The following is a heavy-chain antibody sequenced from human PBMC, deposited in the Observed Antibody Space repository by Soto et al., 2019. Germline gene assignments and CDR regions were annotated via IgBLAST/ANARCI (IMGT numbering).Heavy chain of an antibody. J-gene: IGHJ5*01. V-gene: IGHV3-23*01. Sequence: EVHLSESGGGLVQPGGSLRLSCTASGFTFSSYAMTWVRQAPGRGLEGVSGITASGGRTFYADSVKGRFTISRDNSRSTLYLQMNSLRAEDTAVYYCAKDTRYADYVRWFDSWGQGTLVTVSS. CDR1: GFTFSSYA. D-gene: IGHD4-17*01. CDR3: AKDTRYADYVRWFDS. CDR2: ITASGGRT.